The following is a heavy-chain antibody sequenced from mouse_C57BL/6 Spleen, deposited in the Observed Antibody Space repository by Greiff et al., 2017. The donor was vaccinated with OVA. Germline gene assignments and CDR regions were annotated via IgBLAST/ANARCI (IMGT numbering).Heavy chain of an antibody. V-gene: IGHV2-2*01. CDR3: AREDSSGYVAWFAY. J-gene: IGHJ3*01. Sequence: QVQLKQSGPGLVQPSQSLSITCTVSGFSLTSYGVHWVRQSPGKGLEWLGVIWSGGSTDYNAAFISSLSISKDNSKSQVFFKRNSLQADDTAIYYCAREDSSGYVAWFAYWGQGTLVTVSA. CDR1: GFSLTSYG. CDR2: IWSGGST. D-gene: IGHD3-2*02.